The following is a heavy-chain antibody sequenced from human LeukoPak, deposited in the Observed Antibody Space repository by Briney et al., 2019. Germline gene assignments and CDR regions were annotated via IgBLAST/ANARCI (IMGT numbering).Heavy chain of an antibody. Sequence: PSETLSLTCTVSGYSISSGYYWDWIRQPPGTGLEWIGSIYHSGSTYYNPSLKSRVTISVDTSKNQFSLILSSVTAADTAVYYCARHGDYDFWSGYQNWFDPWGQGTLVTVSS. V-gene: IGHV4-38-2*02. J-gene: IGHJ5*02. D-gene: IGHD3-3*01. CDR1: GYSISSGYY. CDR2: IYHSGST. CDR3: ARHGDYDFWSGYQNWFDP.